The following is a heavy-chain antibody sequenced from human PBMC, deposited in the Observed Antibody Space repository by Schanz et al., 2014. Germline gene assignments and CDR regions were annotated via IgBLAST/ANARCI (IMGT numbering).Heavy chain of an antibody. CDR3: ARPALWCGDNCFDP. D-gene: IGHD3-10*01. V-gene: IGHV3-74*02. Sequence: EVQLVESGGGLVKPGGSLRLSCAASGFTFSSYWMHWVRQVPGKGLVWVSRIKSDGSSTSYADSVKGRFTISRDNAKNTLYLQMNSLRAEDTAVYYCARPALWCGDNCFDPWGQGTLVTVSS. J-gene: IGHJ5*02. CDR1: GFTFSSYW. CDR2: IKSDGSST.